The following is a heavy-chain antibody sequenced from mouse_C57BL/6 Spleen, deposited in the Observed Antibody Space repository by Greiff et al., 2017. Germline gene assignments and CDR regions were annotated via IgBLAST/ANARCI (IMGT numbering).Heavy chain of an antibody. CDR1: GFNIKDYY. CDR3: ARGYYYGSSYLKD. D-gene: IGHD1-1*01. CDR2: IDPEDGET. J-gene: IGHJ2*01. Sequence: VQLQQSGAELVKPGASVKLSCTASGFNIKDYYMHWVKQRTEQGLEWIGRIDPEDGETKYAPKFPGKATITADTSANTAYLQLSSLTSEDTAVYSCARGYYYGSSYLKDWGQGTTLTVSS. V-gene: IGHV14-2*01.